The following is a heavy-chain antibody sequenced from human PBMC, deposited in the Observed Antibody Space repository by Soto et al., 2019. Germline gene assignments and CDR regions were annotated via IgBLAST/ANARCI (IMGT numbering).Heavy chain of an antibody. CDR2: IYHSGST. Sequence: QVRLQESGPGLVKPSGTLSLTCAVSGGSISSSDWWSWVRQPPGKGLEWIGEIYHSGSTNYNPSLKSRVTISVDKSKNQFSLRLSSVTAADTAVYYCVAEHYESSGWSYSDLWGRGTLVTVTS. V-gene: IGHV4-4*02. CDR3: VAEHYESSGWSYSDL. CDR1: GGSISSSDW. J-gene: IGHJ2*01. D-gene: IGHD3-22*01.